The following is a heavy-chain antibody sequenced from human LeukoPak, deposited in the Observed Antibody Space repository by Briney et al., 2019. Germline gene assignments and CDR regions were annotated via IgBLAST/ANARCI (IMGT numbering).Heavy chain of an antibody. J-gene: IGHJ5*02. D-gene: IGHD3-9*01. CDR1: GDSISSYY. V-gene: IGHV4-59*08. CDR3: ARGAYYDILTGSNWFDP. Sequence: SETLSLTCTASGDSISSYYWSWIRQPPGKGLEWIGYIYYSGSTYYNPSLKSRVTISVDTSKNQFSLKLSSVTAADTAVYYCARGAYYDILTGSNWFDPWGQGTLVTVSS. CDR2: IYYSGST.